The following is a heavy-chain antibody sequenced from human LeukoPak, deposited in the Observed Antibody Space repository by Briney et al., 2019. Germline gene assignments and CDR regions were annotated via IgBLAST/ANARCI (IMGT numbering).Heavy chain of an antibody. J-gene: IGHJ6*03. CDR1: GFTFSSYE. V-gene: IGHV3-48*03. Sequence: GGSLRLSCAASGFTFSSYEMNWVRQAPGKGLEWVSYISSSGSTIYYADSVKGRFTISRDNAKNSLYLQMNSPRAEDTAVYYCARVVVVPAAIGPHYYYYYYMDVWGKGTTVTVSS. CDR3: ARVVVVPAAIGPHYYYYYYMDV. D-gene: IGHD2-2*01. CDR2: ISSSGSTI.